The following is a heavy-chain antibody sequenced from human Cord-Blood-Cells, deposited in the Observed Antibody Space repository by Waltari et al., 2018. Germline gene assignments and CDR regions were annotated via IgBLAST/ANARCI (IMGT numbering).Heavy chain of an antibody. CDR1: GYSISSGYY. Sequence: QVQLQESGPGLVKPSETLSLTCAVSGYSISSGYYWGWTRLPPGTGLEWIGSIYHSGSTYYNPSLKSRVTISVDTSKNQFSLKLSSVTAADTAVYYCARAGDHCSGGSCYYYYYYMDVWGKGTTVTVSS. D-gene: IGHD2-15*01. CDR2: IYHSGST. CDR3: ARAGDHCSGGSCYYYYYYMDV. V-gene: IGHV4-38-2*01. J-gene: IGHJ6*03.